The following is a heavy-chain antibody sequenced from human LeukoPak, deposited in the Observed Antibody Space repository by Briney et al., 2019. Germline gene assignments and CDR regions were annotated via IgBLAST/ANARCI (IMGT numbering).Heavy chain of an antibody. CDR1: GGSISSGDYY. Sequence: PSETLSLTCTVSGGSISSGDYYWSWIRQPPGKGLECIGYIYYSGSTYYNPSLKSRVTISVDTSKNQFSLKLSSVTAADTAVYYCASGLGFGELSPNWFDPWGQGTLVTVSS. J-gene: IGHJ5*02. CDR2: IYYSGST. CDR3: ASGLGFGELSPNWFDP. D-gene: IGHD3-10*01. V-gene: IGHV4-30-4*01.